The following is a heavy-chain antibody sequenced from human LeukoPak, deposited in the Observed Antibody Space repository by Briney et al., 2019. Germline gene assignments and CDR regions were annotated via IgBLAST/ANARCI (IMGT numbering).Heavy chain of an antibody. CDR1: GGTFSSYA. CDR2: IIPIFGTA. J-gene: IGHJ4*02. V-gene: IGHV1-69*01. D-gene: IGHD2-15*01. CDR3: ASRGYCSGGSCYDIDY. Sequence: SVTVSCKASGGTFSSYAISWVRQAPGQGLEWMGGIIPIFGTANYAQKFQGRVTITADESTSTAYMELSSLRSEDMAVYYCASRGYCSGGSCYDIDYWGQGTLVTVSS.